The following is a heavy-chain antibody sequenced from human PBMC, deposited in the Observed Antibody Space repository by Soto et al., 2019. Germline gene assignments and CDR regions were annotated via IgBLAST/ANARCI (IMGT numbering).Heavy chain of an antibody. Sequence: ASVKVSCKASGCTFSSYAISWVRQAPGQGLEWMGGINAIFGTANYSQKFQGRVTITRDASASTAYMELSSLRSEDTAVYYCARDSIHDFWSGYSDYYYGMEVWGQGTTVTVSS. CDR1: GCTFSSYA. V-gene: IGHV1-69*05. J-gene: IGHJ6*02. CDR3: ARDSIHDFWSGYSDYYYGMEV. CDR2: INAIFGTA. D-gene: IGHD3-3*01.